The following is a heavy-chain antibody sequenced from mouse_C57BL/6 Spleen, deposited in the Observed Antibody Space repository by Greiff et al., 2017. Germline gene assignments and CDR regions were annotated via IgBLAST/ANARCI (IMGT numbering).Heavy chain of an antibody. J-gene: IGHJ4*01. V-gene: IGHV5-17*01. CDR3: ANTYYYGSSYEDYCAMDY. Sequence: EVKLQESGGGLVKPGGSLKLSCAASGFTFSDYGMHWVRQAPEKGLEWVAYISSGSSTIYYADTVKGRFTISRDNAKNTLFLQMTSLRSEDTAMYYCANTYYYGSSYEDYCAMDYWGQGTSVTVSS. CDR2: ISSGSSTI. D-gene: IGHD1-1*01. CDR1: GFTFSDYG.